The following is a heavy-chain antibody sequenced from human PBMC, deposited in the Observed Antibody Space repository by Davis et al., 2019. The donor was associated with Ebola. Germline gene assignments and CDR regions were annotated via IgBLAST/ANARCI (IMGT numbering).Heavy chain of an antibody. CDR3: AKRPVAGGAFDY. D-gene: IGHD6-19*01. CDR2: ISGSGSST. Sequence: GESLKISCAASGFTFSSYGMHWVRQAPGKGLEWVSAISGSGSSTYYADSVKGRFTISRDNSKNTLYLQMNSLRGEDTAVYYCAKRPVAGGAFDYWGQGTLVTVSS. J-gene: IGHJ4*02. CDR1: GFTFSSYG. V-gene: IGHV3-23*01.